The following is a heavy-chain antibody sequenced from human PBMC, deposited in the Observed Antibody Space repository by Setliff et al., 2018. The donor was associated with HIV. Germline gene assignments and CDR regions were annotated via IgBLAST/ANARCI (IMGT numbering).Heavy chain of an antibody. D-gene: IGHD1-26*01. CDR2: IRSKAYGGTT. Sequence: GGSLRLSCTASGFTFGDYAMSWVRQAPGKGLEWVGFIRSKAYGGTTEYAASVKGRFTISRDDSKSIAYLQMNSLKTEDTAVYYCTTDGGRTSLQSVDYWGQGTLVTVSS. CDR3: TTDGGRTSLQSVDY. J-gene: IGHJ4*02. V-gene: IGHV3-49*04. CDR1: GFTFGDYA.